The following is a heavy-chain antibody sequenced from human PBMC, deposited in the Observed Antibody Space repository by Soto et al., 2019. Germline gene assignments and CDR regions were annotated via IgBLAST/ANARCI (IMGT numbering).Heavy chain of an antibody. V-gene: IGHV3-66*01. J-gene: IGHJ3*02. CDR2: IYSGGST. Sequence: EVQLVESGGGLVQPGGSLRLSCAASGFTVSSNYMSWVRQAPGKGLEWVSVIYSGGSTYYADSVKGRFTISRDNSKNTLYLQMNSLRAEDTAVYYCARKQWLVTQADAFDIWGQGTMVTVSS. CDR1: GFTVSSNY. CDR3: ARKQWLVTQADAFDI. D-gene: IGHD6-19*01.